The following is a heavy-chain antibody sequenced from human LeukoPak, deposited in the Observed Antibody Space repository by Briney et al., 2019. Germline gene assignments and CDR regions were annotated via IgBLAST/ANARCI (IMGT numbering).Heavy chain of an antibody. CDR3: ARTVVTGYYYYYYMDV. V-gene: IGHV1-69*05. CDR2: IIPIFGTA. Sequence: SVKVSCKASVGTFSIYAISWVRQAPGQGLEWMGGIIPIFGTANYAQKFQGRVTITTDESTSTAYMELSSLRSEDTAVYYCARTVVTGYYYYYYMDVWGKGTTVTVSS. CDR1: VGTFSIYA. D-gene: IGHD2-21*02. J-gene: IGHJ6*03.